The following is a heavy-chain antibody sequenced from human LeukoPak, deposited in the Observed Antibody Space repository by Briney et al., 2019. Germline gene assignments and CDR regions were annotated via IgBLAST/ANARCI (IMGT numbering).Heavy chain of an antibody. J-gene: IGHJ6*02. D-gene: IGHD3-10*01. CDR2: IKQDGSEK. V-gene: IGHV3-7*01. CDR3: ARVVGGMVRGVITTKPYYYYGMDV. Sequence: GGSLRLSCAASGFTFSSYWMSWVRQAPGKGLEWLANIKQDGSEKYYVDSVKGRFTISRDNAKNSLYLQMNSLRAEDTAVYYCARVVGGMVRGVITTKPYYYYGMDVWGQGTTVTVSS. CDR1: GFTFSSYW.